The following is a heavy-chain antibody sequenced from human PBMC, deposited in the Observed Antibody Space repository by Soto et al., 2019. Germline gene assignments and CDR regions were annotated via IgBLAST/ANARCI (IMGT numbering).Heavy chain of an antibody. V-gene: IGHV4-4*02. Sequence: QVQLQESGPGLVKPSGTLSLTCAVSGGSISSSNWWSWVRQPPGKGLEWIGEIYHSGSTNYNPSLKSRVTISVDKSKNQFSLKLSSVTAADTAVYYCARVPISRWVATKRNWFDPWGQGTLVTVSS. CDR1: GGSISSSNW. J-gene: IGHJ5*02. D-gene: IGHD2-15*01. CDR3: ARVPISRWVATKRNWFDP. CDR2: IYHSGST.